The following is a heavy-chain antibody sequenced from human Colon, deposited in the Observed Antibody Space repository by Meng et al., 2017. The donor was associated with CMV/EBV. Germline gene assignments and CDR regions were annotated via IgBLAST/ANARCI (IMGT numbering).Heavy chain of an antibody. D-gene: IGHD4/OR15-4a*01. J-gene: IGHJ6*02. Sequence: GESLKISCTASGFTFGDYAMSWVRQAPGKGLEWVANINQDGSETYYVDSVKGRFTISRDNAKKSLYLQMTSLRAEDTALYYCARIYDYGGAHYGMDVWGQGTTVTVSS. CDR1: GFTFGDYA. V-gene: IGHV3-7*01. CDR3: ARIYDYGGAHYGMDV. CDR2: INQDGSET.